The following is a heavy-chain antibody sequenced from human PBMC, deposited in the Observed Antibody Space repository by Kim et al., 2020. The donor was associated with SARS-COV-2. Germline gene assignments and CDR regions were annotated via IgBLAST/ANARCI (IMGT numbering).Heavy chain of an antibody. J-gene: IGHJ5*02. Sequence: LKSRLTISVDTSKNQFSLKLTSVTAADTAVYYCARGTKGEYQTLYASRFDPWGQGTLATVSS. CDR3: ARGTKGEYQTLYASRFDP. V-gene: IGHV4-59*09. D-gene: IGHD2-2*01.